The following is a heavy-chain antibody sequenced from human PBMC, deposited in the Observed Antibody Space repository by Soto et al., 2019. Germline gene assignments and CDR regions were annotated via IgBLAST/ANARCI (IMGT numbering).Heavy chain of an antibody. D-gene: IGHD2-15*01. CDR1: RFTFSTYW. Sequence: PGWSLRLSCAAPRFTFSTYWMSWVRQAPGKGLEWVATIRQDGSEKHYVDSAKGRFTISRDNAENSLYLQMNSLRAEDTAVYYCESGCGSSSCPYYLDVWGKGTTVTVSS. CDR2: IRQDGSEK. CDR3: ESGCGSSSCPYYLDV. J-gene: IGHJ6*03. V-gene: IGHV3-7*01.